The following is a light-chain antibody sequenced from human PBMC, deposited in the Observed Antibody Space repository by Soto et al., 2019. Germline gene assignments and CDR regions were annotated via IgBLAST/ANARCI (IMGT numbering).Light chain of an antibody. Sequence: QSALTQPRSVSGSPGQSVTISCTGTSSDVGGYNYVSWYQEHPGKATKLMIYDVSKRPSGVPDRFSGYKSGKTASLTISGLQAEDEADYYCCSYAGSYTYVFGTGTKLTVL. CDR3: CSYAGSYTYV. J-gene: IGLJ1*01. CDR1: SSDVGGYNY. CDR2: DVS. V-gene: IGLV2-11*01.